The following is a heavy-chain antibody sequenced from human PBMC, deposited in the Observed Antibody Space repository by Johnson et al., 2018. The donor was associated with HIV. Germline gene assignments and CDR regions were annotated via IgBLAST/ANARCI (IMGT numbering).Heavy chain of an antibody. Sequence: QVQLVESGGGVVQPGRSLRLSCAASGFTFSSYAMHWVRQAPGKGLEWVAVISYDGSNKYYADSVKGRFTISRDNSKNTLYLQMNSLRAEDTAVYYCATGSSGIGAFDIWGQGTMVTVSS. CDR2: ISYDGSNK. D-gene: IGHD1-26*01. CDR3: ATGSSGIGAFDI. V-gene: IGHV3-30*04. CDR1: GFTFSSYA. J-gene: IGHJ3*02.